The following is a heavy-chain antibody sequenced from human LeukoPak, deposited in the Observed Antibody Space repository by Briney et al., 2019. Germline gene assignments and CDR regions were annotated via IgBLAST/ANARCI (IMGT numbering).Heavy chain of an antibody. CDR2: ISAYNGKT. D-gene: IGHD1-26*01. CDR1: GYTFTSYG. Sequence: ASVKVSCKASGYTFTSYGISWVRQAPGQGLEWMGWISAYNGKTNYAQKLQGRVTMTTDTSTSTAYMELRSLRSDDTAVYYCARDRVGATQDDYWGQGTLVTVSS. CDR3: ARDRVGATQDDY. J-gene: IGHJ4*02. V-gene: IGHV1-18*01.